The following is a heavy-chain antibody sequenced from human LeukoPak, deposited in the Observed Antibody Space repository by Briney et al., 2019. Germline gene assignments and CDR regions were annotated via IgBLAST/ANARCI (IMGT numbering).Heavy chain of an antibody. Sequence: PGGSLRLSCAASGFTFRSYSMNWVRQAPGKGLEWVSSISRSSTYIYYADSVKGRFTISRDNAKNSLYLQMSRLRAEDTAVYYCARDPRYDTTGYYYGPYYFDYWGQGTPVTVSS. CDR2: ISRSSTYI. D-gene: IGHD3-22*01. CDR1: GFTFRSYS. CDR3: ARDPRYDTTGYYYGPYYFDY. V-gene: IGHV3-21*01. J-gene: IGHJ4*02.